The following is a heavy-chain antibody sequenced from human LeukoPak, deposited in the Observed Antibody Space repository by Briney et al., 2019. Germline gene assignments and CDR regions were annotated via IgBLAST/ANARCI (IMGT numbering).Heavy chain of an antibody. Sequence: GGSLRLSCAASGFTFSSHSMNWVRQAPGKGLEWVSSISSSSSYIYYADSVKGRFTISRDNSKNTLYLQMNSLRAEDTAVYYCAKEGRFLEWLLCGFDYWGQGTLVTVSS. D-gene: IGHD3-3*01. CDR2: ISSSSSYI. CDR3: AKEGRFLEWLLCGFDY. CDR1: GFTFSSHS. V-gene: IGHV3-21*01. J-gene: IGHJ4*02.